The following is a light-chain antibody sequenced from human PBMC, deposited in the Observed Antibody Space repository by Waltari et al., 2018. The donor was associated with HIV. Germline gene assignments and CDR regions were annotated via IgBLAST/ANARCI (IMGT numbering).Light chain of an antibody. V-gene: IGKV4-1*01. CDR2: WAS. CDR1: QIVLYSSNNKNY. CDR3: QQYYNSPYT. J-gene: IGKJ2*01. Sequence: DIVMTQSPDCLAVSLGERDTIYCKPSQIVLYSSNNKNYLAWYQQKPGQPPKLLIYWASTRESGVPDRFSGSGSGTHFTLTISSLQAEDVAVYYCQQYYNSPYTFGQGTKLEIK.